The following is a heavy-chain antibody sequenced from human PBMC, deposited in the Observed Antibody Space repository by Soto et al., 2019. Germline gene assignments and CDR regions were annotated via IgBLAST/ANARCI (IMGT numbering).Heavy chain of an antibody. V-gene: IGHV4-34*01. J-gene: IGHJ3*02. CDR3: ARGPVVTRRDAFDI. CDR1: GGSFSGYY. D-gene: IGHD2-21*02. CDR2: INHSGST. Sequence: QVQLQQWGAGLLKPSETLSLTCAVYGGSFSGYYWSWIRQPPGKGLEWIGEINHSGSTNYNPSLKSRVNISVDTSKNQFSLKLSSVTAADTAVYYCARGPVVTRRDAFDIWGQGTMVTVSS.